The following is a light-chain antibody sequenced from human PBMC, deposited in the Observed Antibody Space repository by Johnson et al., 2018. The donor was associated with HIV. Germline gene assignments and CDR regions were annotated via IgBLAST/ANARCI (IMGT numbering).Light chain of an antibody. CDR1: SSNIGNNY. Sequence: SVLTQPPSVSAATGQKVTISCSGSSSNIGNNYVSWYQQLPGTAPKLLIYDTNKRPSGIPDRFSGSKSGTSATLGITGLQTGDEADYYFGTCDSSLGAWVFGTGTKLTGL. CDR2: DTN. V-gene: IGLV1-51*01. CDR3: GTCDSSLGAWV. J-gene: IGLJ1*01.